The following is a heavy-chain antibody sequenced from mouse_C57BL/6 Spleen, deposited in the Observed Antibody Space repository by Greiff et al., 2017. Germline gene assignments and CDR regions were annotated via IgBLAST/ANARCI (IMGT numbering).Heavy chain of an antibody. V-gene: IGHV2-9-1*01. CDR3: ARSRDYDYDGDYFDY. CDR2: IWTGGGT. CDR1: GFSLTSYA. D-gene: IGHD2-4*01. J-gene: IGHJ2*01. Sequence: VKLVESGPGLVAPSQSLSITCTVSGFSLTSYAISWVRQPPGKGLEWLGVIWTGGGTNYNSALKSRLSISKDNSKSQVFLKMNSLQTDDTARYYCARSRDYDYDGDYFDYWGQGTTLTVSS.